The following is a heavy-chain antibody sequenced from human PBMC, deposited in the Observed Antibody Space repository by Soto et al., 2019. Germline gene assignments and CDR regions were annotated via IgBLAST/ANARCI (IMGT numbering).Heavy chain of an antibody. Sequence: PSETLSLTCTVTAGSISGSRYFWGWIRQPPGKGLEWIGSIHYSGTTYYNPSLKSRVTMSVDTSNSQFSLKLSSVTAADTAVYYCARLAPDTYYYDTSGYSADYWGQGALVTVSS. D-gene: IGHD3-22*01. CDR2: IHYSGTT. CDR3: ARLAPDTYYYDTSGYSADY. CDR1: AGSISGSRYF. V-gene: IGHV4-39*01. J-gene: IGHJ4*02.